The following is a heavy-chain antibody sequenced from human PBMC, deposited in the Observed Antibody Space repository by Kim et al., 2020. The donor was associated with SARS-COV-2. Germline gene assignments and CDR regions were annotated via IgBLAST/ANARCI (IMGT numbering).Heavy chain of an antibody. CDR2: IYYSGST. D-gene: IGHD3-10*01. CDR1: GGSISSYY. V-gene: IGHV4-59*13. Sequence: SETLSLTCTVSGGSISSYYWSWIRQPPGKGLEWIGYIYYSGSTNYNPPLKSRVTISVDTSKNQFSLKLSSVTAADTAVYYCARATYGSGSYYSNNWFDPWGQGTLVTVSS. J-gene: IGHJ5*02. CDR3: ARATYGSGSYYSNNWFDP.